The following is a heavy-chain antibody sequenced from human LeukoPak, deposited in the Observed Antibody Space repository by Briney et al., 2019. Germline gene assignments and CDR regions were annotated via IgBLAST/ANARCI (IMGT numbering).Heavy chain of an antibody. CDR3: ARDRRIVVVVAATPDAFDI. Sequence: PSETPSLTCTVSGDSISSGDYYWSWIRQPAGKGLEWIGRISSSGSTNYNPSLKSRVTISVDTSKNQFSLKLSSVTAADTAVYYCARDRRIVVVVAATPDAFDIWGQGTMVTVSS. D-gene: IGHD2-15*01. J-gene: IGHJ3*02. V-gene: IGHV4-61*02. CDR2: ISSSGST. CDR1: GDSISSGDYY.